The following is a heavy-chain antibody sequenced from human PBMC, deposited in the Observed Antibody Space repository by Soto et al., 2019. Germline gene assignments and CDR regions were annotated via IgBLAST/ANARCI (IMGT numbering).Heavy chain of an antibody. CDR2: IYYSGTT. Sequence: ETLSLTCAVSGVSINSYYWSWIRQPPGKALEWIGYIYYSGTTNYNPSLKSRVTISVDTSKNQFSLRLSSVTAADTAVYYCARAGGRYAITAYDVWGPGTLVTVSS. CDR3: ARAGGRYAITAYDV. J-gene: IGHJ3*01. V-gene: IGHV4-59*01. D-gene: IGHD1-26*01. CDR1: GVSINSYY.